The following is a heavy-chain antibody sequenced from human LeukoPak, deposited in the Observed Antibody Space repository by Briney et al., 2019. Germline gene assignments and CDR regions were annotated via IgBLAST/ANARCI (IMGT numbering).Heavy chain of an antibody. V-gene: IGHV3-9*01. CDR1: GFTFDDYA. Sequence: GGSLRLSCAASGFTFDDYAMHWVRQAPGKGLEWVSGISWRSGSIVYADSVKGRFTISRDNAKNSLYLQMNSLRPEDTALYYCAKDDVATVGYCTSTTCQGLDYWGQGTLVTVSS. D-gene: IGHD2-2*01. CDR3: AKDDVATVGYCTSTTCQGLDY. J-gene: IGHJ4*02. CDR2: ISWRSGSI.